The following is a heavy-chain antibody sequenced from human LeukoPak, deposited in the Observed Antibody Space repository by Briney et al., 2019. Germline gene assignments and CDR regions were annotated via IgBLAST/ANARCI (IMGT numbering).Heavy chain of an antibody. V-gene: IGHV1-24*01. D-gene: IGHD2-21*02. CDR1: GYTLTELS. J-gene: IGHJ4*02. CDR2: FDPEDGET. CDR3: ALDMATGY. Sequence: ASVKVSCKVSGYTLTELSMHWVRQAPGKGLEWMGGFDPEDGETIYAQKFQGRVTMTRDTSTSTAYMELSSLRSEDTAVYYCALDMATGYWGQGTLVTVSS.